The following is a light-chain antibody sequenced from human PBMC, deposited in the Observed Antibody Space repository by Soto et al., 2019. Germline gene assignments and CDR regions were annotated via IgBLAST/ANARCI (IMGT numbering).Light chain of an antibody. V-gene: IGKV3-20*01. J-gene: IGKJ4*01. CDR1: QTVSKNY. CDR3: QQYNSWPLT. Sequence: EIVLTQSPVTLSLSPGEGATLSCRASQTVSKNYLAWYQQKAGQAPRLVIYAASTRATGIPDRFSGSGSGTDFALTISSLQSEDFAVYYCQQYNSWPLTFGGGTKVDIK. CDR2: AAS.